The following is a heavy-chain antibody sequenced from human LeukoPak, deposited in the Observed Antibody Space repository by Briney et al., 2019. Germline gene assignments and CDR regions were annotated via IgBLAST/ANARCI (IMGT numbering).Heavy chain of an antibody. CDR3: ARGRGTTMVRGVITNYFDL. J-gene: IGHJ2*01. D-gene: IGHD3-10*01. V-gene: IGHV1-2*02. Sequence: ASVKVSCKASGYTFTAHYIHWVRQAPGQGLEWMGWIDPNSGGTNYAQKFLGSVTMTGDTSINTAFMELSRLRSDDTAIYYCARGRGTTMVRGVITNYFDLWGRGSLVTVSS. CDR1: GYTFTAHY. CDR2: IDPNSGGT.